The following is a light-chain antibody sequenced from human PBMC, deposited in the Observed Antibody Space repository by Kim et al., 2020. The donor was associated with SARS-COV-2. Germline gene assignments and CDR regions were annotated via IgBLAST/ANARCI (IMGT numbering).Light chain of an antibody. V-gene: IGKV3-11*01. CDR2: DVS. J-gene: IGKJ5*01. CDR3: QRRSDWLST. CDR1: QSIGNS. Sequence: ELVLTQSPATLSLSPGERSTLSCSASQSIGNSLSWYQQKPGQTPRLLMYDVSNKATGIPARFSGSGSGTDFTLIISSLEPEDFAIYYCQRRSDWLSTFGQGTRLEIK.